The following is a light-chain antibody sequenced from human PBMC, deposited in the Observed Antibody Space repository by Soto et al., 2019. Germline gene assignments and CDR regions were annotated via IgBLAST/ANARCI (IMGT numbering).Light chain of an antibody. CDR1: QNLLHSDGYNY. Sequence: DIVMTQSPLSLPVTPGEPASISCRSSQNLLHSDGYNYLDWYLQKPGQSPQLLLYLGSNRASGVPDRFSGSGSGTDFTLIISRVEAEDVGVYYCMESLQAPVTFGQGTRLEIK. V-gene: IGKV2-28*01. J-gene: IGKJ5*01. CDR3: MESLQAPVT. CDR2: LGS.